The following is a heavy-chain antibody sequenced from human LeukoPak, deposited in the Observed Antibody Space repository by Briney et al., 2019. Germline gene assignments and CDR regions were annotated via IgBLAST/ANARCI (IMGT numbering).Heavy chain of an antibody. CDR2: IDYSGST. D-gene: IGHD1-26*01. CDR3: ARGRRYSGRHDAFDI. V-gene: IGHV4-59*08. Sequence: SETLSLTCTVSGGSISTYYLTWIRQPPGKGLEWIGNIDYSGSTNYNPSLKSRVTVSVDTSRNHFSLRLSSATAADTALYFCARGRRYSGRHDAFDIWGQGTMVTVSS. CDR1: GGSISTYY. J-gene: IGHJ3*02.